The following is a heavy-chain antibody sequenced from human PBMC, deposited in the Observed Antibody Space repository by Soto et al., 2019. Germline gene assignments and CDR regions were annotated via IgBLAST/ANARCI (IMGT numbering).Heavy chain of an antibody. J-gene: IGHJ5*02. D-gene: IGHD4-17*01. CDR1: GGSFSGYY. CDR2: INHSGIT. V-gene: IGHV4-34*01. CDR3: ARGLRFNWFDP. Sequence: SETLSLTCAVYGGSFSGYYLSWSRQPPGKGLEWIVEINHSGITNYNTSLKSRVTISVDTSKNKFSLKLSSVTAADTAVYYCARGLRFNWFDPWGQGTLVTVSS.